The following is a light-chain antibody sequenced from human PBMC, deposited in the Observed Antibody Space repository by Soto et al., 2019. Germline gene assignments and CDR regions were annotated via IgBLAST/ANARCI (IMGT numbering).Light chain of an antibody. Sequence: DIQLTQSPSSLSASVGDRVTITCRASQGITNYLAWYQQKPGKAPKVLIYDASSMESGVPSRFSGSGSGTEFTLTISSLQPDDFATYYCQQYNTYSPRTFGQGTKVEIK. CDR1: QGITNY. V-gene: IGKV1-16*01. CDR3: QQYNTYSPRT. J-gene: IGKJ1*01. CDR2: DAS.